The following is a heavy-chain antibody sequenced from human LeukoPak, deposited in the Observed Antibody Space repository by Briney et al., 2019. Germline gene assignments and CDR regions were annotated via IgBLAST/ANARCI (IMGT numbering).Heavy chain of an antibody. CDR1: GYSFNSHW. D-gene: IGHD3-10*01. CDR3: ARPPQYYYSSKKYYFDY. V-gene: IGHV5-51*01. CDR2: IYPDDSDT. J-gene: IGHJ4*02. Sequence: GESLKISCKGSGYSFNSHWIAWVRQVPGKGLEWMGIIYPDDSDTRYHPSFQGQATISADKSISTAYLQWSSLKASDTAIYYCARPPQYYYSSKKYYFDYWGQGTLVTVSS.